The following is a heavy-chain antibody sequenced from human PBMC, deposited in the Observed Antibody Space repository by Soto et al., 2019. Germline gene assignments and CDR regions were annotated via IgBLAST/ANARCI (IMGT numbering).Heavy chain of an antibody. CDR1: GGSITIGGYC. V-gene: IGHV4-30-2*01. CDR3: ARVWFGESSWFDP. CDR2: ICHSGNT. D-gene: IGHD3-10*01. Sequence: SETLSLTCIVSGGSITIGGYCWSWIRQPPGQGLEWIGYICHSGNTYYNPSLKSRVTTSLDRSKNQFSLNLSSVTAADTAVYYCARVWFGESSWFDPWGQGTLVTVSS. J-gene: IGHJ5*02.